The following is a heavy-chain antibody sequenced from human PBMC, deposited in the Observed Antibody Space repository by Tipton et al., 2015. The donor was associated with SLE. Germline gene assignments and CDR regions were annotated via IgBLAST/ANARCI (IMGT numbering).Heavy chain of an antibody. CDR2: ISSSSSTI. Sequence: SLRLSCAASGFTFSSYSMNWVRQAPGKGLEWVSYISSSSSTIYYADSVKGRFTISRDNAKNSLHLQMNSLRAEDTAVYYCAREDQAPHYGMDVWGQGTTVTV. CDR1: GFTFSSYS. CDR3: AREDQAPHYGMDV. J-gene: IGHJ6*02. V-gene: IGHV3-48*01.